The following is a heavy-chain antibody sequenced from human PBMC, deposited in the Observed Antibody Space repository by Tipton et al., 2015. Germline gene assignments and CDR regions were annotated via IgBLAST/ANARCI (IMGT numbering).Heavy chain of an antibody. CDR1: GFTFSSYW. D-gene: IGHD1-26*01. CDR2: IGPSGGST. J-gene: IGHJ4*02. CDR3: AKDRGEEWELPR. V-gene: IGHV3-23*01. Sequence: SLRLSCAASGFTFSSYWMHWVRQAPGKGLEWVSAIGPSGGSTYYADSVKGRFTISRDNSKNTLYLQMNSLRAEDTAVYYCAKDRGEEWELPRWGQGTLVTVSS.